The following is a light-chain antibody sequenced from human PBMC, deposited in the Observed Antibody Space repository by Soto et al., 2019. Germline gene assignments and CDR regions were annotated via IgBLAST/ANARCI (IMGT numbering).Light chain of an antibody. CDR2: DVT. Sequence: QSALTQPASVSGSPGQSITISCTGTSGDVGGYNYVSWYQRHPGKAPKLIIYDVTHRPSGVSDRFSGFKSGNTASLTISGLRAEDEGDYYFSSYISRTFVVVGGGTQLTVL. CDR3: SSYISRTFVV. J-gene: IGLJ2*01. CDR1: SGDVGGYNY. V-gene: IGLV2-14*01.